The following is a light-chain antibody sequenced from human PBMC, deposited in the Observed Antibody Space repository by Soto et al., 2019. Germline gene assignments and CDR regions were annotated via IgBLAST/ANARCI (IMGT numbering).Light chain of an antibody. V-gene: IGKV4-1*01. CDR2: WAS. CDR1: QSVLYSSNNNNY. J-gene: IGKJ4*01. CDR3: QQHYNAPFT. Sequence: DIVMTQSPDSLAVSLGERATINCKSSQSVLYSSNNNNYLAWYQQKPGQPPKLLIYWASTRDSGVPDRFCGSGSGTDFTLAISSLQAEDVAVYYCQQHYNAPFTFGGGTRVEIK.